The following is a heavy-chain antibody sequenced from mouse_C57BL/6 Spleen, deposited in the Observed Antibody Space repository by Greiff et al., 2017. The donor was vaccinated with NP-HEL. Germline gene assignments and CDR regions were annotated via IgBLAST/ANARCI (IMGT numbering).Heavy chain of an antibody. Sequence: QVQLQQPGAELVRPGSSVKLSCKASGYTFTSYWMDWVKQRPGQGLEWIGNIYPSDSETHYNQKFKDKATLTVDKSSSTAYMQLSSLTSEDSAIYFCARSQSDSSGYVGDFDYWGQGTTLTVSS. J-gene: IGHJ2*01. CDR2: IYPSDSET. CDR3: ARSQSDSSGYVGDFDY. V-gene: IGHV1-61*01. CDR1: GYTFTSYW. D-gene: IGHD3-2*02.